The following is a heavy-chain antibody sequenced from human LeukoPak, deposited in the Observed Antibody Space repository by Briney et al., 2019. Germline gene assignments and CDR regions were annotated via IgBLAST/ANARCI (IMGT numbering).Heavy chain of an antibody. CDR2: IYYSGST. V-gene: IGHV4-31*03. CDR1: GGSISSGGYY. J-gene: IGHJ5*02. Sequence: SETLSLTCTVSGGSISSGGYYWSWIRQHPGKGLEWIGYIYYSGSTYYNPSLKSRVTISVDTSKNQFSLKLSSVTAADTAVYYCARSMTTVTTNWFDPWGQGNLVTVSS. CDR3: ARSMTTVTTNWFDP. D-gene: IGHD4-17*01.